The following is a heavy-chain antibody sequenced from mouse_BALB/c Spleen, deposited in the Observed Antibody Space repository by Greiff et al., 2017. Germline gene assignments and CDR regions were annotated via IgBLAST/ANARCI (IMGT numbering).Heavy chain of an antibody. CDR3: VRERGLIGYYGDYFDY. V-gene: IGHV2-9-2*01. Sequence: QVQLKQSGPGLVAPSQSLSITCTVSGFSLTSYDISWIRQPPGKGLEWLGVIWTGGGTNYNSAFMSRLSISKDNSKSQVFLKMNSLQTDDTAIYYCVRERGLIGYYGDYFDYWGQGTTLTVSS. CDR1: GFSLTSYD. J-gene: IGHJ2*01. D-gene: IGHD2-3*01. CDR2: IWTGGGT.